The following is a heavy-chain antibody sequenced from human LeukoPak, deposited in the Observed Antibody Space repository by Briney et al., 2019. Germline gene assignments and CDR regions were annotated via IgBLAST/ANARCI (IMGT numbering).Heavy chain of an antibody. V-gene: IGHV1-8*01. J-gene: IGHJ4*02. Sequence: ASVKVSCEASGYTFTNYDINWVRQATGQGLEWMGWMSPNSGNTGYAQKFQGRVTMTRDTSINTAYMELSSLRSEDTAVYYCAKDGLDYYDSSGYFDYWGQGTLVTVSS. D-gene: IGHD3-22*01. CDR1: GYTFTNYD. CDR3: AKDGLDYYDSSGYFDY. CDR2: MSPNSGNT.